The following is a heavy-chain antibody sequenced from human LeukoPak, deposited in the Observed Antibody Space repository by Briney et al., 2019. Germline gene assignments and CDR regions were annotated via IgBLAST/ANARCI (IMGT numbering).Heavy chain of an antibody. CDR3: ARTRGYSGYNIYYYYAMDV. V-gene: IGHV3-53*01. Sequence: GGSLRLSCAASGFTFSNYAMSWVRQAPGKGLEWVSVIYSGDSTYYADSVKGRFTISRDNSKNTLYLQMNSLRAEDTAVYYCARTRGYSGYNIYYYYAMDVWGQGTTVTVSS. CDR2: IYSGDST. J-gene: IGHJ6*02. D-gene: IGHD5-12*01. CDR1: GFTFSNYA.